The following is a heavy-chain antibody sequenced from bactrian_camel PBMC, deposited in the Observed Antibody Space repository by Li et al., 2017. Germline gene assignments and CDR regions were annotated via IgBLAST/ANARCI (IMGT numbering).Heavy chain of an antibody. CDR1: GYTAGRYC. Sequence: HVQLVESGGGPVQAGESLRLSCKTSGYTAGRYCMGWFRQAPGKEREGVAAIDSDGSTSYADSVKGRFTISQDNAKNTLYLQMSSLQPEDTAMYYCAAHTVGYCDPSITFSIWGQGTQVTVS. D-gene: IGHD3*01. V-gene: IGHV3S55*01. CDR2: IDSDGST. CDR3: AAHTVGYCDPSITFSI. J-gene: IGHJ4*01.